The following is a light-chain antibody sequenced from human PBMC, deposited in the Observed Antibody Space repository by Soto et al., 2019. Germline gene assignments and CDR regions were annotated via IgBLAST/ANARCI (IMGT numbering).Light chain of an antibody. J-gene: IGKJ3*01. CDR1: QDIGNH. V-gene: IGKV1-33*01. Sequence: DIQMTQSPSSLSASVGDRVTITCQASQDIGNHLNWYQQKPGKAPRFLIYDASNLETGVPSRFNGSGSGTYFTFTISSLQPEDIATYYCQQYDSLPPFTFGPGTKVDIK. CDR2: DAS. CDR3: QQYDSLPPFT.